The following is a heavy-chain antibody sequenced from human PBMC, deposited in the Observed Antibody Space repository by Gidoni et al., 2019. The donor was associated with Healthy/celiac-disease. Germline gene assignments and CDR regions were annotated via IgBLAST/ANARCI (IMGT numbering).Heavy chain of an antibody. V-gene: IGHV1-2*02. CDR1: GYTFTGSY. CDR3: ARDFGYCSSTSCSDAFDI. J-gene: IGHJ3*02. D-gene: IGHD2-2*01. CDR2: INPNSGGT. Sequence: QVQLVQSGAEVKKPGASVKVSCTASGYTFTGSYMHWVRQAPGQGLEWMGWINPNSGGTNYAQKFQGRVTMTRDTSSSTAYMELSRLRSDDTAVYYCARDFGYCSSTSCSDAFDIWGQGTIVTVSS.